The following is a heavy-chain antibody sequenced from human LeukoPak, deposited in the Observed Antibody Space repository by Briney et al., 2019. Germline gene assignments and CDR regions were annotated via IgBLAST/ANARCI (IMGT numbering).Heavy chain of an antibody. V-gene: IGHV3-23*01. J-gene: IGHJ4*02. D-gene: IGHD3-22*01. CDR2: ISGSGDNT. CDR3: AKGSYYDSSGSFYFDY. Sequence: GGSLRLSCAASGFTLSSYAMSWVRQAPGKGLEWVSGISGSGDNTYYADSVKGRFTISRDNSKNTLYVQVNSLGTEDTAAYYCAKGSYYDSSGSFYFDYWGQGTLVTVSS. CDR1: GFTLSSYA.